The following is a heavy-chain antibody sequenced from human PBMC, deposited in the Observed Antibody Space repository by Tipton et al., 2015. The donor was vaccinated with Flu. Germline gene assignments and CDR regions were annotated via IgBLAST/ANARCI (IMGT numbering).Heavy chain of an antibody. CDR3: ARDLSGYCSSTSCYGEFDY. J-gene: IGHJ4*02. D-gene: IGHD2-2*01. Sequence: TLSLTCTVSGGSISSYYWSWIRQPPGKGLEWIGYIYYSGSTNYNPSLKSRVTISVDTSKNQFSLKLSSVTAADTAVYYCARDLSGYCSSTSCYGEFDYWGQGTLVTVSS. CDR1: GGSISSYY. V-gene: IGHV4-59*01. CDR2: IYYSGST.